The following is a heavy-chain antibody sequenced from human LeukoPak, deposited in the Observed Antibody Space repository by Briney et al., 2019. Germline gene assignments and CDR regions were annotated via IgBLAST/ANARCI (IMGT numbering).Heavy chain of an antibody. J-gene: IGHJ4*02. V-gene: IGHV3-21*01. CDR3: ARLLGTAAPYYFDY. CDR1: GFTFSSYS. Sequence: GGPLRLSCAASGFTFSSYSMNWVRQAPGKGLEWVSSISSSSSYIYYADSVKGRFTISRDNAKNSLYLQMNSLRAEDTAVYYCARLLGTAAPYYFDYWGQGTLVTVSS. D-gene: IGHD2-2*01. CDR2: ISSSSSYI.